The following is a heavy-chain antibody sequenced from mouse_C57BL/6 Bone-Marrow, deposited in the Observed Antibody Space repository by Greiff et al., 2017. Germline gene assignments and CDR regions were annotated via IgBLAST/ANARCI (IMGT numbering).Heavy chain of an antibody. J-gene: IGHJ4*01. V-gene: IGHV5-17*01. CDR1: GFTFSDSG. CDR3: ARSYGSSYYYAMDY. D-gene: IGHD1-1*01. CDR2: ISSGSSTI. Sequence: EVKLMESGGGLVKPGGSLKLSCAASGFTFSDSGMHWVRQAPEKGLEWVAYISSGSSTIYYADTVKGRFTISRDNAKNTLFLQMTSLRSEDTAMYYCARSYGSSYYYAMDYWGQGTSVTVSS.